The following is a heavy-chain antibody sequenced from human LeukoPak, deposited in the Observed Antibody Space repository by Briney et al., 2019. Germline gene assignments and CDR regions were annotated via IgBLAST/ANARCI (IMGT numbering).Heavy chain of an antibody. D-gene: IGHD3-10*01. V-gene: IGHV4-34*01. CDR3: ARGRSGRKYYFDY. J-gene: IGHJ4*02. Sequence: KPSETLSLTCAVYGGSFSGYYWSCIRQPPGKGLEWIGEINHSGSTNYNPSLKSRVIISADTSKNQFSLKLSSVTAADTAVYYCARGRSGRKYYFDYWGQGTLVTVSS. CDR1: GGSFSGYY. CDR2: INHSGST.